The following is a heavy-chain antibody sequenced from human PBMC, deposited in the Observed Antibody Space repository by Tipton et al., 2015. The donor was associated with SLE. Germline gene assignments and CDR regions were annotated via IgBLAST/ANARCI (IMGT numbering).Heavy chain of an antibody. J-gene: IGHJ6*02. CDR2: IYYSGTT. CDR3: ARDAYGMDV. CDR1: DYSVTSNNW. Sequence: TLSLTCTVSDYSVTSNNWWAWIRQPPGKGLEWIGYIYYSGTTNYNSSLKSRVTISVDTSKNQFSLKLSSVTAADTAVYYCARDAYGMDVWGQGTTVTVSS. V-gene: IGHV4-28*03.